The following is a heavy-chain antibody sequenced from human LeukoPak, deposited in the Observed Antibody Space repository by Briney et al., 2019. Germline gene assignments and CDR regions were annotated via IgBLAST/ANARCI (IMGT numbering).Heavy chain of an antibody. CDR2: ISGSGSST. J-gene: IGHJ4*02. V-gene: IGHV3-23*01. D-gene: IGHD6-13*01. Sequence: GGSLRLSCAASGFTFRSNTMSWVRQAPGRGLEWVSVISGSGSSTYYADSVKGRFTISRDNSMNTLYLQMSSLRAEDTAIYYCASSLAGKRDYWGQGTLVTVSS. CDR1: GFTFRSNT. CDR3: ASSLAGKRDY.